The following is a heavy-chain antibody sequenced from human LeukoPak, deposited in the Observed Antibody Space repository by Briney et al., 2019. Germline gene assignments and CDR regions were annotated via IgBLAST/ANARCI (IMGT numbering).Heavy chain of an antibody. CDR1: GGTFSSYA. J-gene: IGHJ4*02. CDR3: ARRGYSGYVGSAWYFDY. CDR2: IIPIFGTA. V-gene: IGHV1-69*13. D-gene: IGHD5-12*01. Sequence: SVKVSCKASGGTFSSYAISWVRQAPGQGLEWMGGIIPIFGTANYAQKFQGRVTIAADESTSTAYMELSSLRSEDTAVYYCARRGYSGYVGSAWYFDYWGQGTLVTVSS.